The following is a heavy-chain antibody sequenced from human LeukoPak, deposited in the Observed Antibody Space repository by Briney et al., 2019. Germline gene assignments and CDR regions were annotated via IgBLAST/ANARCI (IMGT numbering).Heavy chain of an antibody. J-gene: IGHJ4*02. CDR3: ARDQEYGQTGYDY. D-gene: IGHD3-10*01. CDR1: GFTFSSYS. V-gene: IGHV3-21*01. Sequence: TGGSLRLSCAASGFTFSSYSMNWVRQAPGKGLEWVSSISSSSYIYYADSVKGRFTISRDNAKNSLYLQMNSLRAEDTAVYYCARDQEYGQTGYDYWGQGTLVTVSS. CDR2: ISSSSYI.